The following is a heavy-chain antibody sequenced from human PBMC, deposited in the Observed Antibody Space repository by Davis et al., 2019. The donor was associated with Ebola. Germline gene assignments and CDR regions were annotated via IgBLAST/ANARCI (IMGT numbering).Heavy chain of an antibody. V-gene: IGHV6-1*01. J-gene: IGHJ4*02. CDR1: RESLPGASGA. D-gene: IGHD5-12*01. CDR3: ARGWLRGYLDY. Sequence: HSHTLSLPCAISRESLPGASGAWNWIRQSPSSPPQCLRFPYFSMSRWYYAYAISVKSRITINADSSKNQLSLQLKSVIPEDTAVYYCARGWLRGYLDYWGQGTLVTVSS. CDR2: PYFSMSRWYY.